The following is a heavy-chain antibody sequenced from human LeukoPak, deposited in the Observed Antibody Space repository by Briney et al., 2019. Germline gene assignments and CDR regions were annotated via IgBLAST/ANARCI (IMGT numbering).Heavy chain of an antibody. J-gene: IGHJ6*02. Sequence: GGSLRLSCAASGFTFSSSGIYWVRQAPGKGLEWVAVIWYDGSNKYYADSVKGRFTISRDNSKNTLYLQMNSLRAEDTAVYYCARETPTGYSSGIDGWGQGTTVTVSS. D-gene: IGHD6-13*01. V-gene: IGHV3-33*01. CDR3: ARETPTGYSSGIDG. CDR2: IWYDGSNK. CDR1: GFTFSSSG.